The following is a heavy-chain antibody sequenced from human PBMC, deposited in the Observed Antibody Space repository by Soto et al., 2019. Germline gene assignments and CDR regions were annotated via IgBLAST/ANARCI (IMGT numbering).Heavy chain of an antibody. Sequence: QVQLVQSGAEVKKPGSSVKVSCKASGGTFSSYALSWVRQAPGQGLEWMGGIIPLFCPANYAQKFQGRVTITADESTSTAYMELSSLRSEDTAVYYCARYGGVYDYSPFDYWGQVTLVTVAS. V-gene: IGHV1-69*12. J-gene: IGHJ4*02. CDR3: ARYGGVYDYSPFDY. CDR2: IIPLFCPA. CDR1: GGTFSSYA. D-gene: IGHD4-4*01.